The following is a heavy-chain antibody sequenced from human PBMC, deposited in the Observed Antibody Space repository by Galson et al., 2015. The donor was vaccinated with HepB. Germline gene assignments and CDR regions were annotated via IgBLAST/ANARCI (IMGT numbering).Heavy chain of an antibody. J-gene: IGHJ6*03. V-gene: IGHV1-3*01. CDR3: ARAVPRYYYYYMDV. CDR1: GYTFTSYL. Sequence: SVKVSCKASGYTFTSYLMHWVRQAPGQRLEWMGWINAGNGDTKYSQKFQGRVTITRDTSASTAYMELSSLRSEDTTVYYCARAVPRYYYYYMDVWGKGTTVTVSS. CDR2: INAGNGDT.